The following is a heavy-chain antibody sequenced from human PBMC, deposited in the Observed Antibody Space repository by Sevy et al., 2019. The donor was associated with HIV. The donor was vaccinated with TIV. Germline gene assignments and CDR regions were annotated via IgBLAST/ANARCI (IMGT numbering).Heavy chain of an antibody. CDR3: ARVKREGWFDP. J-gene: IGHJ5*02. V-gene: IGHV3-53*01. CDR1: GFTVSSNY. Sequence: GGSLRLSCAASGFTVSSNYMSWVRQAPGKGLEWVPVIYSGGSTYYADSVKGRFTISRDNSKNTLYLQMNSLRAEDTAVYYCARVKREGWFDPWGQGTLVTVSS. CDR2: IYSGGST. D-gene: IGHD1-26*01.